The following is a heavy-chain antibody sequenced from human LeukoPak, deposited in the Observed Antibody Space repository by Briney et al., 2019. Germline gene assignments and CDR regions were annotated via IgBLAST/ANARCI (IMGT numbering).Heavy chain of an antibody. J-gene: IGHJ4*02. CDR2: IASDGSST. V-gene: IGHV3-74*01. Sequence: TGGSLRLSCAASGFTFSSYWMNWVRQAPGKGLVWVSRIASDGSSTTYADSVKGRFSISRDNAKNTLYLQMNSLRVEDTAVYYWSRGRPHGNDYWGQGTLVTVSS. D-gene: IGHD4-17*01. CDR3: SRGRPHGNDY. CDR1: GFTFSSYW.